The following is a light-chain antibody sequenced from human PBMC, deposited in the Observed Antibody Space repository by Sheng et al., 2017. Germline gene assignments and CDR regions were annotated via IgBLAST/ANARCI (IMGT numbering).Light chain of an antibody. CDR2: DVS. CDR3: SSYIRGSTPSYV. CDR1: SSDVGGYNY. V-gene: IGLV2-14*03. Sequence: QSALTQPASVSGSPGQSIAISCTGTSSDVGGYNYVSWYQQHPGKAPKLMIYDVSNRPSGVSNRFSGSKSGNTASLTISGLQAEDEADYYCSSYIRGSTPSYVFGTGTKVTVL. J-gene: IGLJ1*01.